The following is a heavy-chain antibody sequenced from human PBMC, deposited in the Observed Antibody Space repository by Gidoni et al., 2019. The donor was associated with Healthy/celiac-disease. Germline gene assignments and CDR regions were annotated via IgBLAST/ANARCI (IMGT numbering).Heavy chain of an antibody. CDR3: ARGARFDY. J-gene: IGHJ4*02. Sequence: QVQLQQWGAGLLKPSATLSLTCAVYGGSFSGYYWSWIRQPPGKGLEWIGEINHSGSTNYNPSHKSRVTISVDTSKNQFSLKLSSVTAADTAVYYCARGARFDYWGQGTLVTVSS. CDR1: GGSFSGYY. V-gene: IGHV4-34*01. CDR2: INHSGST.